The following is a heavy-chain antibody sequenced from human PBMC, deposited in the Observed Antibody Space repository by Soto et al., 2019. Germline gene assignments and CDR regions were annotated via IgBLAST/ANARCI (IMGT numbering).Heavy chain of an antibody. CDR2: IYWDDDK. CDR3: AHRVLRTVFGLVTTTAIYFDF. CDR1: GFSLTTSGVG. D-gene: IGHD3-3*01. Sequence: QITLNESGHTVVRPTETLTLTCRFSGFSLTTSGVGVGWIRQSPGKAPEWLALIYWDDDKRYSSSLKSRLTITKDPSKNQVVLTVSDLDPKDTATYYCAHRVLRTVFGLVTTTAIYFDFWGQGTPVAVSS. V-gene: IGHV2-5*02. J-gene: IGHJ4*02.